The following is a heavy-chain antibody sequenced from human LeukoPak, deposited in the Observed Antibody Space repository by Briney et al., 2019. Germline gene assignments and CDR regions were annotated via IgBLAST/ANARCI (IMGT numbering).Heavy chain of an antibody. CDR3: AKVYDSSGYNYGYYFDY. D-gene: IGHD3-22*01. V-gene: IGHV3-23*01. J-gene: IGHJ4*02. CDR1: GFTFSSYG. Sequence: GGSLRLSCAASGFTFSSYGMSWVRQAPGKGLEWVSAISGSGGSTYYADSVKGRFTISRDNSKNTLYLQMNSLRAEDTAVYYCAKVYDSSGYNYGYYFDYWGQGTLVTVSS. CDR2: ISGSGGST.